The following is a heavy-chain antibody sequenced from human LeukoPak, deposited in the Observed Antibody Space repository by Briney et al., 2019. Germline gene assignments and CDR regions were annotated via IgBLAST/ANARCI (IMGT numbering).Heavy chain of an antibody. CDR2: IYYSGST. CDR1: GGSISSSSYY. CDR3: ARQPSYDSSGYCDY. Sequence: SETLSLTCTVSGGSISSSSYYWGWIRQPPGKGLEWIGSIYYSGSTYYNPSLKCRVTISVDTSKNQFSLKLSSVTAADTAVYYCARQPSYDSSGYCDYWGQGTLVTVSS. V-gene: IGHV4-39*01. D-gene: IGHD3-22*01. J-gene: IGHJ4*02.